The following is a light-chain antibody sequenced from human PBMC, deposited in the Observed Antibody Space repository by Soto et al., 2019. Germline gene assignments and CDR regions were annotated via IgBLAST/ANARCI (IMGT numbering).Light chain of an antibody. V-gene: IGKV1-5*03. CDR1: QSITNW. Sequence: DIQMTQSPSTLSASVGDRVTFTCRASQSITNWLAWYQQKPGKAPKPLIYMASSLESGVPSRFSGSGGGTEFTLTISSLQPDDFATYYCQQYYRQATFGQGTKVEIK. J-gene: IGKJ1*01. CDR3: QQYYRQAT. CDR2: MAS.